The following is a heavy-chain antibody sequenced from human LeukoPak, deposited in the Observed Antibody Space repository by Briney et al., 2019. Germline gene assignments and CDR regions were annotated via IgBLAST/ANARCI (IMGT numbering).Heavy chain of an antibody. J-gene: IGHJ5*02. CDR3: ARRNLVGATTRFSGGFDP. Sequence: GESLKISCEGSRYSFTSYWIGWVRQMPGKGLEWMGSIYPGDSDIRYSPSFQGHVTLSPDKSISTAYLQWSSLKASDTAMYYRARRNLVGATTRFSGGFDPWGQGTLVTVSS. CDR2: IYPGDSDI. D-gene: IGHD1-26*01. CDR1: RYSFTSYW. V-gene: IGHV5-51*01.